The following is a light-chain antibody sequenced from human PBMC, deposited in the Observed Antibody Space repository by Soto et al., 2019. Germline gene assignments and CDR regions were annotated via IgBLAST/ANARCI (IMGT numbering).Light chain of an antibody. CDR3: CSYVGNGIAV. V-gene: IGLV2-23*01. Sequence: QSVLTQPASVSGSPGQSITISCSGSSTDIGTYNFVSWYRQHPGKAPQLIIYDGNKRPSGVSYRFSVSKSGNTASLTISGLQTEDEADYYCCSYVGNGIAVFGGGTQLTVL. CDR2: DGN. CDR1: STDIGTYNF. J-gene: IGLJ7*01.